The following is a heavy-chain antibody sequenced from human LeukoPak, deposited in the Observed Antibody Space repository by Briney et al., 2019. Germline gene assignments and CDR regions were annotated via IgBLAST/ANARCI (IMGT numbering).Heavy chain of an antibody. CDR1: GGSFSGYY. D-gene: IGHD3-22*01. V-gene: IGHV4-34*01. J-gene: IGHJ6*02. CDR2: INHSGST. Sequence: SETLSLTCTVYGGSFSGYYWSWIRQPPGKGLEWIGEINHSGSTNYNPSLKSRVTISVDTSKNQFSLKLSSVTAADTAVYYCARKRSGYSTTNYYYYGMDVWGQGTTVTVSS. CDR3: ARKRSGYSTTNYYYYGMDV.